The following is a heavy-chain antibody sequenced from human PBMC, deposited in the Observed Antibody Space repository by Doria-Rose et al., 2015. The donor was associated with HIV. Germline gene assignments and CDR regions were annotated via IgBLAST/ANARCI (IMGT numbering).Heavy chain of an antibody. Sequence: QITLKESGPVLVKPTETLTLTCTVSGVSLSSPGMGVSWIRQPPGKALEWLADIFSADERSYKTSLKSSRTISRGTSKSQVVVTMTDMDPVDTATYYCARIKSSRWYHKYYFDFWGQGTLVIVSA. D-gene: IGHD6-13*01. CDR3: ARIKSSRWYHKYYFDF. CDR1: GVSLSSPGMG. J-gene: IGHJ4*02. CDR2: IFSADER. V-gene: IGHV2-26*01.